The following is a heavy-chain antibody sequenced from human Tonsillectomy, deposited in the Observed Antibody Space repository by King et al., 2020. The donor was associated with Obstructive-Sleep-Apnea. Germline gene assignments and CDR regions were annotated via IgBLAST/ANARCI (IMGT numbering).Heavy chain of an antibody. CDR2: ISGSGGST. Sequence: VQLVESGGGLVQPGGSLRLSCAASGFTFSSYAMSWVRQAPGKGLEWGSAISGSGGSTDYADSVKGRFTISRNNSKNTPYREMNSLRAEDTAVYYCAKDLRDFRIGWFDPWGQGTLVTVSS. J-gene: IGHJ5*02. CDR1: GFTFSSYA. CDR3: AKDLRDFRIGWFDP. V-gene: IGHV3-23*04. D-gene: IGHD3-3*01.